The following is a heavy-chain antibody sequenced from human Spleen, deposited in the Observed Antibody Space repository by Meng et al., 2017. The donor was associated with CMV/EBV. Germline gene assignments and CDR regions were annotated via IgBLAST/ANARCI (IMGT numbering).Heavy chain of an antibody. CDR3: AKGKDIVVVPAALALDD. CDR2: ISGSGGST. Sequence: GGSLRLSCAASGVTFSSYAMSWVRQAPGKGLEWVSAISGSGGSTYYAASVKGRFTISRDNSKNTLYLQMNSLRAEDTAVYYCAKGKDIVVVPAALALDDWGQGTLVTVSS. J-gene: IGHJ4*02. CDR1: GVTFSSYA. V-gene: IGHV3-23*01. D-gene: IGHD2-2*01.